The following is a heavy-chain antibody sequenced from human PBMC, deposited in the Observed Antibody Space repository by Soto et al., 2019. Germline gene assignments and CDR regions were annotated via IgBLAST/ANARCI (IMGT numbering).Heavy chain of an antibody. V-gene: IGHV4-34*01. CDR1: GGSFRGYY. Sequence: SETLALTCAVYGGSFRGYYGSWIRQPPGKGLEWIGEINHSGSTNYNPSLKSRVTISVDTSKNQFSLKLSSVTAADTAVYYCARSPTVAGTNYWGQGTLVTVSS. J-gene: IGHJ4*02. D-gene: IGHD6-19*01. CDR2: INHSGST. CDR3: ARSPTVAGTNY.